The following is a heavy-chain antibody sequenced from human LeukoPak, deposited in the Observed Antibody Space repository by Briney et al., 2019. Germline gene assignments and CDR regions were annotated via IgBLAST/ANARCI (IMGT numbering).Heavy chain of an antibody. D-gene: IGHD6-6*01. V-gene: IGHV3-21*01. CDR1: GFTFSSYS. J-gene: IGHJ3*02. CDR3: AREYSSSSGRAFDI. CDR2: ISSSGSYI. Sequence: GESLKISCAASGFTFSSYSMNWVRQAPGKGLEWVSSISSSGSYIYYADSVKGRFTISRDNAKNSLYLQMNSLRAEDTAVYYCAREYSSSSGRAFDIWGQGTMVTVSS.